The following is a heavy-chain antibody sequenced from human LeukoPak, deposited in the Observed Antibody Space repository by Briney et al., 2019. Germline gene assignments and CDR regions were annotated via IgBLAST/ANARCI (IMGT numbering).Heavy chain of an antibody. V-gene: IGHV4-61*02. CDR1: GGSISSSNYY. CDR2: LYTSGST. CDR3: ARDGKEGGYNYDY. J-gene: IGHJ4*02. Sequence: SETLSLTCTVSGGSISSSNYYWGWIRQPAGKGLQWIGRLYTSGSTDYNPSLKSRVTISGDTSKNLFSLTLSSVTAADTALYYCARDGKEGGYNYDYWGQGTLVTVSS. D-gene: IGHD5-24*01.